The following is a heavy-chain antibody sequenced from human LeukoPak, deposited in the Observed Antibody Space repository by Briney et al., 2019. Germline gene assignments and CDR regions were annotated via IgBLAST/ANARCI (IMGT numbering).Heavy chain of an antibody. CDR1: GGTFSSYG. D-gene: IGHD3-10*01. V-gene: IGHV1-69*13. J-gene: IGHJ6*02. CDR3: ARGSGTITMVRGVFYGMDV. Sequence: GASVKVSCKASGGTFSSYGISWVRQAPGQELEWMGGIIPIFGTPNYAQKFQGRVTITADESTSTAYMELSSLRSEDTAVYYCARGSGTITMVRGVFYGMDVWGQGTTVTVSS. CDR2: IIPIFGTP.